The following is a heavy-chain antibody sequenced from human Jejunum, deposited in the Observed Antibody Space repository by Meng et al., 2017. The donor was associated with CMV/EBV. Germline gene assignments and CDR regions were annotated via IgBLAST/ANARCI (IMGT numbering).Heavy chain of an antibody. Sequence: QLQLQASGPGLVKPSETLSLTCIVSGDSISGSTYYWGWIRQPPGKGLEWIGNIYYSGSTYYTPSLKSRVSISVDTSTNQFSLRLSSMTAADTAVYYCARMTYSSSPVDWGQGTLVTVSS. V-gene: IGHV4-39*07. CDR3: ARMTYSSSPVD. D-gene: IGHD6-6*01. CDR2: IYYSGST. J-gene: IGHJ4*02. CDR1: GDSISGSTYY.